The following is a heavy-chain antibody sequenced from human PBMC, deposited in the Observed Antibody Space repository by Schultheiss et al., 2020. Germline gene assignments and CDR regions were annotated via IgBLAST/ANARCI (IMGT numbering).Heavy chain of an antibody. CDR2: IKAKSEGETT. CDR3: TTMASIFGVVIPDY. CDR1: GFSFTNAW. Sequence: GGSLRLSCAASGFSFTNAWMSWVRQPPGKGLEWVGRIKAKSEGETTDYAAPVKGRFTISRDDSETTMYLQMSNLKTEDTAIYYCTTMASIFGVVIPDYWGQGALVTVSS. D-gene: IGHD3-3*01. V-gene: IGHV3-15*01. J-gene: IGHJ4*02.